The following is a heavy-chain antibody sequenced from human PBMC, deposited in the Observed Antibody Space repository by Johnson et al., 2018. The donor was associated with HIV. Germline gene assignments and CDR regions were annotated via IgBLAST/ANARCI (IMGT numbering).Heavy chain of an antibody. CDR3: AKVGTGYSSSSVGAFDI. J-gene: IGHJ3*02. CDR2: ISYDGKYK. CDR1: GFIFSDYG. Sequence: QVQLVESGGGVVQHGRSLRLSCAASGFIFSDYGMHWVRQAPGKGLEWVAVISYDGKYKYYGDSVKGRFTISRDNSKNTFDLQMTSLGVEDTAVYYCAKVGTGYSSSSVGAFDIWGQGTMVTVSS. V-gene: IGHV3-30*18. D-gene: IGHD6-13*01.